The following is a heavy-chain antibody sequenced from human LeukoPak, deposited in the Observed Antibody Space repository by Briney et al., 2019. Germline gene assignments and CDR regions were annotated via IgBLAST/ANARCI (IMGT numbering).Heavy chain of an antibody. CDR1: GFTFSSYW. D-gene: IGHD5-18*01. J-gene: IGHJ1*01. CDR3: ARGGRDTAMVGPSHGGALFQH. CDR2: IKQDGRET. Sequence: PGGSLRLSCAASGFTFSSYWMSWVRQAPGKGLEWVANIKQDGRETYYVDSVKGRFTISRDNAKNSLYLQMNSLRAEDTAVYYCARGGRDTAMVGPSHGGALFQHWGQGTLVTVCS. V-gene: IGHV3-7*01.